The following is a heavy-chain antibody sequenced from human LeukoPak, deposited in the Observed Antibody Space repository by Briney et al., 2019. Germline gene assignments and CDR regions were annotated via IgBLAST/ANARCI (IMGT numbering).Heavy chain of an antibody. CDR3: VNQISGWVY. CDR1: GFTFSDYY. CDR2: ISSSSIYT. V-gene: IGHV3-11*06. J-gene: IGHJ4*02. D-gene: IGHD6-19*01. Sequence: PGGSLRLSCAASGFTFSDYYMSWLRQAPGKGLEWLSYISSSSIYTNYADSVRGRFTISRDNSKNTLYLQMSRLRAEDTAVYYCVNQISGWVYWGQGTLVTVSS.